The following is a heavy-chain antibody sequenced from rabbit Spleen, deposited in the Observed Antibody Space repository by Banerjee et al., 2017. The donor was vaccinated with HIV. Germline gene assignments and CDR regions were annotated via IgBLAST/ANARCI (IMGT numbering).Heavy chain of an antibody. CDR2: IAGSSSGFT. V-gene: IGHV1S45*01. Sequence: QQQLVESGGGLVQPEGSLTLTCKASGFSFSNKAVMCWVRQAPGKGLEWIACIAGSSSGFTYSATWAKGRFTCSKTSSTTVTLQMTSLTAADTATYFCVRDRANIGGDYGPYYFDLWGQGTLVTVS. D-gene: IGHD2-1*01. CDR1: GFSFSNKAV. CDR3: VRDRANIGGDYGPYYFDL. J-gene: IGHJ4*01.